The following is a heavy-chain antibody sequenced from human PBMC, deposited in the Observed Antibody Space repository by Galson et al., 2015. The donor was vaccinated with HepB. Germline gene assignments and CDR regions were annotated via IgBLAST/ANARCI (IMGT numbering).Heavy chain of an antibody. V-gene: IGHV5-51*01. CDR1: GYSFTSYW. J-gene: IGHJ6*02. D-gene: IGHD2-2*02. Sequence: QSGAEVKKPGESLKISCKGSGYSFTSYWIGWVRQMPGKGLEWMGIIYPGDSDTRYSPSFQGQVTISADKSISTAYLQWSSLKASDTAMYYCARRLGYCSSTSCYRGGGHYYYGMDVWGQGTTVTASS. CDR2: IYPGDSDT. CDR3: ARRLGYCSSTSCYRGGGHYYYGMDV.